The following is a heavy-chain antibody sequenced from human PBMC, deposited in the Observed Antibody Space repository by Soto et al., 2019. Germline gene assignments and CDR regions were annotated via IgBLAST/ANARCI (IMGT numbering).Heavy chain of an antibody. D-gene: IGHD3-3*01. CDR2: ISNTGGST. CDR1: RFTFSNYA. CDR3: ARAHDYDFWSGFLFYGMDV. V-gene: IGHV3-23*01. Sequence: GGSLRLSCAASRFTFSNYAMSWVRQAPGKGLEWVSGISNTGGSTYYADSVKGRFTISRDNSKNTLDLQMSSLRAEDTAIYYCARAHDYDFWSGFLFYGMDVWGQGTTVTVSS. J-gene: IGHJ6*02.